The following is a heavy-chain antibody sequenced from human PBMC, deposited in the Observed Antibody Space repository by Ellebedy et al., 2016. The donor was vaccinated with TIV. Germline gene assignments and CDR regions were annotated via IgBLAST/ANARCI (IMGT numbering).Heavy chain of an antibody. Sequence: SETLSLTCTVSGGSISRSSYYWGWIRQPTGKGLEWIGNVYYSGNTDYNPSLKSRVTITVDTSKNQFSLKLRSVTAADTAVYYCARNPPTYNWVDSWGQGTLVTVSS. V-gene: IGHV4-39*01. CDR3: ARNPPTYNWVDS. CDR1: GGSISRSSYY. J-gene: IGHJ5*01. CDR2: VYYSGNT.